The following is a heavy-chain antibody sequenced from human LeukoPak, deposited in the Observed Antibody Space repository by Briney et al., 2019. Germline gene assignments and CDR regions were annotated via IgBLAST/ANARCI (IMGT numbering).Heavy chain of an antibody. CDR1: GGTFSSYA. J-gene: IGHJ6*03. V-gene: IGHV1-69*13. CDR3: ARNPANWGLYYYYMDV. CDR2: IIPIFGTA. D-gene: IGHD7-27*01. Sequence: GASVKVSCKASGGTFSSYAISWVRQAPGQGLEWMGGIIPIFGTANYAQKFQGRVTITADESTSTAYMELSSLRSEDTAVYYCARNPANWGLYYYYMDVWGKGTTVTVSS.